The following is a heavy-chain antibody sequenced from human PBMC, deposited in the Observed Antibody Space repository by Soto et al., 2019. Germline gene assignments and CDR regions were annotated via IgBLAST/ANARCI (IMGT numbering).Heavy chain of an antibody. CDR2: IIPVFGTA. D-gene: IGHD4-17*01. CDR1: GGSLSNYG. V-gene: IGHV1-69*12. Sequence: QVQLVQSGAEVKTPGSSVKVSCKASGGSLSNYGISWVRQAPGQGLEWMGGIIPVFGTANYAQKFQGRVTIAADESTSIVYMDVTSLRSEDTAVYYCARGEANQIVVTTYYAMDVWAQRTTVTVSS. CDR3: ARGEANQIVVTTYYAMDV. J-gene: IGHJ6*02.